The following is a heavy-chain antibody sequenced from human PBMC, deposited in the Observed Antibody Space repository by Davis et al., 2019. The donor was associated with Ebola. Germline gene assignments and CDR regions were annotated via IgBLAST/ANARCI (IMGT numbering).Heavy chain of an antibody. J-gene: IGHJ5*02. D-gene: IGHD2-15*01. Sequence: AASVKVSCKASGYTFTGYYMHWVRQAPGQGLEWMGRINPNSGGTNYAQKFQGRVTMTRDTSIGTAYMELSRLRSDDTAVYYCARMLGYCSGGSCYTSGWFDPWGQGTLVTVSS. CDR3: ARMLGYCSGGSCYTSGWFDP. CDR2: INPNSGGT. V-gene: IGHV1-2*06. CDR1: GYTFTGYY.